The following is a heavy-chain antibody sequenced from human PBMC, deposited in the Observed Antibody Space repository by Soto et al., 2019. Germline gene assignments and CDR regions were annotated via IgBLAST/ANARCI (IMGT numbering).Heavy chain of an antibody. D-gene: IGHD5-18*01. CDR2: ISSSSSTI. V-gene: IGHV3-48*02. J-gene: IGHJ6*02. CDR3: AREEVYTSGYSYGSIDFYYYYGMDV. CDR1: GFTFSSYS. Sequence: GGSLRLSCAASGFTFSSYSMNWVRQAPGKGLEWVSYISSSSSTIYYADSVKGRFTISRDNAKNSLYLQMNSLRDEDTAVYYCAREEVYTSGYSYGSIDFYYYYGMDVWGPGTTVTVSS.